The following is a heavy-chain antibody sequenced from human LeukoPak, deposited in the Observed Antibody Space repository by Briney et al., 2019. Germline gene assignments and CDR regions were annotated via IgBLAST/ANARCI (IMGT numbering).Heavy chain of an antibody. D-gene: IGHD6-13*01. CDR2: ITSSNSYI. J-gene: IGHJ4*02. Sequence: GGSLRLSCAASGFTFSTYSMNWVRQAPGKGLEWVSSITSSNSYIYYADSVKGRFTISRDNAKNSLYLQMNSLRAEDTAVYYCARVTSSSLDYWGQGTLVTVSS. V-gene: IGHV3-21*01. CDR1: GFTFSTYS. CDR3: ARVTSSSLDY.